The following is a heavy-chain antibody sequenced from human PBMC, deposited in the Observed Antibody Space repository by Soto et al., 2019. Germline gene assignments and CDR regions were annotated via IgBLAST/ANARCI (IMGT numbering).Heavy chain of an antibody. J-gene: IGHJ2*01. CDR3: ATSRTFDL. Sequence: EVQLVDSGGGLVQPGGSLRLSCVASGFTFSSYWMSWVRQPPGKGLEWVANINQDGSEKYYVDSVKGRFTISRDNAENSLYLQMNSLRAEDTDVYYCATSRTFDLWGRGTLVTVSS. D-gene: IGHD2-2*01. CDR2: INQDGSEK. V-gene: IGHV3-7*05. CDR1: GFTFSSYW.